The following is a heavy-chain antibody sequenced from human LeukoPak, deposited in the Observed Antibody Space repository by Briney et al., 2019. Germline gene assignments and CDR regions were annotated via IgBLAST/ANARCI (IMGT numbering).Heavy chain of an antibody. CDR1: GFTFSAYA. CDR2: IRGGGSA. J-gene: IGHJ3*02. D-gene: IGHD4-17*01. Sequence: PGGSLRLSCTASGFTFSAYAMMWVRQAPGKGPEWVSAIRGGGSAFYADSVKGRFTISRDNSKYTLFLQMNSLRAKDTAVYYCARDPNGDYIGAFDMWGPGTMVTVSS. CDR3: ARDPNGDYIGAFDM. V-gene: IGHV3-23*01.